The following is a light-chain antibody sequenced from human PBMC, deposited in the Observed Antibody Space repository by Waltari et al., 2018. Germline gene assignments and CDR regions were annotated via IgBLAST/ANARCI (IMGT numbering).Light chain of an antibody. CDR2: SAS. J-gene: IGKJ3*01. CDR3: QQANSFPFT. CDR1: QSISIY. V-gene: IGKV1-12*01. Sequence: DIQMTQSPSSLSASVGDRVTITCRASQSISIYLNWYQQKPGKAPKLLIYSASSLLSGVPSRFSGSGSGTDFTLTISSLQPEDFATYYCQQANSFPFTFGPGTKVDIK.